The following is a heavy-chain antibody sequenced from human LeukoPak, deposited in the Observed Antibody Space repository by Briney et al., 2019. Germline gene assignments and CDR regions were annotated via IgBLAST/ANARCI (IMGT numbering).Heavy chain of an antibody. V-gene: IGHV1-46*01. CDR3: ARGRTMADAFDI. CDR1: GYTFTSYY. Sequence: ASVKVSCKASGYTFTSYYMHWVRQAPGQGLEWVGLINPSGGSTSYAQKFQGRVTMTTDTSTSTAYMELRSLRSDDTAVYYCARGRTMADAFDIWGQGTMVIVSS. J-gene: IGHJ3*02. CDR2: INPSGGST. D-gene: IGHD3-10*01.